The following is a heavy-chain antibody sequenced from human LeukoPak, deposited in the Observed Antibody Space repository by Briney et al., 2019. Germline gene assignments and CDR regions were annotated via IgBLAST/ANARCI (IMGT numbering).Heavy chain of an antibody. CDR3: ARVVGATLGHFDY. Sequence: SQTLSLTCTVSGGSISSGSYYWSWIRQPAGKGLEWIGRIYTSGSTNYNPSLKSRVTISVDTSKNQFSLKLSSVTAADTAVYYCARVVGATLGHFDYWGQGTLATVSS. CDR1: GGSISSGSYY. J-gene: IGHJ4*02. CDR2: IYTSGST. V-gene: IGHV4-61*02. D-gene: IGHD1-26*01.